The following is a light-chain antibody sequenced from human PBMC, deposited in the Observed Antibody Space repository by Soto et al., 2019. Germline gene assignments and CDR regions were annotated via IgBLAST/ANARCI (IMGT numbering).Light chain of an antibody. Sequence: DIQMTQSPSSLSASVGDRVTITCRASQSINTYLNWYQQKPGKAPNLLIYAASSLQSGVPSRFSGRGSGTDFTLTISSLQPEDFATYYCQQSFFTQITFGQGTRLEIK. J-gene: IGKJ5*01. CDR1: QSINTY. CDR2: AAS. CDR3: QQSFFTQIT. V-gene: IGKV1-39*01.